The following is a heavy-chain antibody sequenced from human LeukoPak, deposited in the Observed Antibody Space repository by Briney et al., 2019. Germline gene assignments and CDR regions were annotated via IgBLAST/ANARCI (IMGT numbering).Heavy chain of an antibody. CDR3: ARETDYYYDGSGYWERRYYMDV. J-gene: IGHJ6*03. V-gene: IGHV4-61*02. CDR1: GGSISSGGYS. D-gene: IGHD3-22*01. CDR2: IYTSGST. Sequence: SETLSLTCAVSGGSISSGGYSWSWIRQPPGKGLEWIGRIYTSGSTNYNPSLKSRVTMSVDTSKNQFSLKLSSVTAADTAVYYCARETDYYYDGSGYWERRYYMDVWGRGTTVTISS.